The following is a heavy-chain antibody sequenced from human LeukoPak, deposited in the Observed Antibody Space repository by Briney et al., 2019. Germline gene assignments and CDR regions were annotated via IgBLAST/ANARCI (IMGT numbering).Heavy chain of an antibody. Sequence: ASVKVSCTASGYTFATYGISWVRQAPGQGLEWMGWIHPNNGGTKYAQKFQGRVTMTRDTSINTDYMELSRLRSDDTALYYCTRDGFSGAAFDYWGQGTLVTVSS. CDR2: IHPNNGGT. J-gene: IGHJ4*02. D-gene: IGHD7-27*01. V-gene: IGHV1-2*02. CDR1: GYTFATYG. CDR3: TRDGFSGAAFDY.